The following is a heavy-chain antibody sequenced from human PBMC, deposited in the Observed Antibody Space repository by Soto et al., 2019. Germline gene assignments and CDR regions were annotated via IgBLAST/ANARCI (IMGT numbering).Heavy chain of an antibody. Sequence: SMEASWKASGYTFTRSVLICVRPAPGQGPEWMGGIIPVFGTVNYAQKFQGSVTITADESTTPAYLELRSLRSEDAAVYYCARAQRIKLWASGMDVVGQGTTATFS. D-gene: IGHD5-18*01. V-gene: IGHV1-69*13. CDR3: ARAQRIKLWASGMDV. CDR1: GYTFTRSV. J-gene: IGHJ6*02. CDR2: IIPVFGTV.